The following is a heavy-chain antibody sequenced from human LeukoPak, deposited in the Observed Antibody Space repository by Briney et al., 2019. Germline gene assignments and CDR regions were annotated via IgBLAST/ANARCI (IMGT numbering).Heavy chain of an antibody. CDR1: GITLRTYW. CDR3: STSLNLPGY. D-gene: IGHD4/OR15-4a*01. V-gene: IGHV3-74*01. J-gene: IGHJ4*02. CDR2: INPDGSDI. Sequence: GRSLRLSCEASGITLRTYWMHWVRQAPGKGLEWVSCINPDGSDIRYADPVKGRFSISRDNARNMVSLQMNSLTVEDTAMYFCSTSLNLPGYWGQGTLVIVSS.